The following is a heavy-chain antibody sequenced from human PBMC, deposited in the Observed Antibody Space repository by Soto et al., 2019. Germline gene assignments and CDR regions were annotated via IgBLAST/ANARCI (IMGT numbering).Heavy chain of an antibody. D-gene: IGHD3-10*01. CDR2: ISYDGSNK. Sequence: GGSLRLSCAASGFTFSSYGMHWVRQAPGKGLEWVAVISYDGSNKYYADSVKGRFTISRDNSKNTLYLQMNSLRAEDTAVYYCAKALDTYNQVYMDVWDKGTTVTVSS. J-gene: IGHJ6*03. CDR1: GFTFSSYG. V-gene: IGHV3-30*18. CDR3: AKALDTYNQVYMDV.